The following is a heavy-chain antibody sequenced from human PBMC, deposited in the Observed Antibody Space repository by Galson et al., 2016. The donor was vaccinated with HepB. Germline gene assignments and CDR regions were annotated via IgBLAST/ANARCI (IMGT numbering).Heavy chain of an antibody. Sequence: SLRLSCAVSGLTFSSYAMTWVRQVPGKGLEWVSTISDSGDGTHYTDSVKVRFTISRDNSKNTLHLQMNSLRVEDTAVYYCAVRSSYLKYWGQGTLVTVSS. CDR2: ISDSGDGT. CDR1: GLTFSSYA. CDR3: AVRSSYLKY. V-gene: IGHV3-23*01. D-gene: IGHD2-15*01. J-gene: IGHJ4*02.